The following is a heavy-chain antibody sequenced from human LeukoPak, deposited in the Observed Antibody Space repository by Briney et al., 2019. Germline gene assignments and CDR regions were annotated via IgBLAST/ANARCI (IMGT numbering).Heavy chain of an antibody. D-gene: IGHD3-10*01. CDR1: GVSMSTYY. J-gene: IGHJ4*02. Sequence: SETLSLTCTVSGVSMSTYYWSWIRQSPGKGLEWLSYIHYSGSTNINPSLKGLLAISIDTSKNQFSLKVNSVTAADTAVYYCARDIYGSGYGFFDYWGQGTLVTVSS. V-gene: IGHV4-59*01. CDR3: ARDIYGSGYGFFDY. CDR2: IHYSGST.